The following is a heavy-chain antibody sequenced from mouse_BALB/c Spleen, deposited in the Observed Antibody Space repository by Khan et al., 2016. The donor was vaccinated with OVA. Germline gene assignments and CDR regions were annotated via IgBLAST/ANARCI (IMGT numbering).Heavy chain of an antibody. CDR2: INTHSGVP. CDR3: ARSYRYYWYFDV. Sequence: QIQLVQSGPELKKPGETVRISCKASGYTFTTVGMQWVQKMPGKGLKWIGWINTHSGVPKYAEDFKGRFAFSLDTSASNAYLQIRNLKNEDTATDFCARSYRYYWYFDVWGAGTTVTVSS. V-gene: IGHV9-4*02. CDR1: GYTFTTVG. D-gene: IGHD2-14*01. J-gene: IGHJ1*01.